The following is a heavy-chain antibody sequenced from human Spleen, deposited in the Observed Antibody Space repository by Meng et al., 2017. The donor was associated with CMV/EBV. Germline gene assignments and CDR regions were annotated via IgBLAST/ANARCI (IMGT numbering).Heavy chain of an antibody. CDR3: ATDGGHYDLDF. Sequence: SCKASGYTFKTTYIHWVRQAPGQGLEWMGRLIPRDDTRIYALKFQTRFTMTKDTSTRTAYMTLSGLRSDDTAVYYCATDGGHYDLDFWGQGTLVTVSS. CDR1: GYTFKTTY. V-gene: IGHV1-46*02. CDR2: LIPRDDTR. J-gene: IGHJ4*02. D-gene: IGHD3-3*01.